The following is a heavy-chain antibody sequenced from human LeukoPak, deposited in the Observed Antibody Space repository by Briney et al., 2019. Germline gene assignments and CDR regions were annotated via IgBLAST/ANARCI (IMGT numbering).Heavy chain of an antibody. CDR3: ARGGMYYYDSSGYYPHFDY. Sequence: SETLSLTCTVSGGSISSYYWSWIRQPAGEGLEWIGRIYTSGSTNYNPSLKSRVTMSVDTSKNQFSLKLSSVTAADTAVYYCARGGMYYYDSSGYYPHFDYWGQGTLVTVSS. J-gene: IGHJ4*02. V-gene: IGHV4-4*07. CDR1: GGSISSYY. D-gene: IGHD3-22*01. CDR2: IYTSGST.